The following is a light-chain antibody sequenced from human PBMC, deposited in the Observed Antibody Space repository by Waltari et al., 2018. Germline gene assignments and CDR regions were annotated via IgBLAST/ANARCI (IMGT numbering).Light chain of an antibody. CDR2: YDS. J-gene: IGLJ1*01. V-gene: IGLV3-21*04. CDR3: HVWHPDMDPGV. Sequence: SYVLTQPPSVSVAPGTTARITWGGDNIGSYSVHWYQQKPGQAPVLVIFYDSDRPSGIPERFSGSNSGNTATLTISSVEAGDEAKYYCHVWHPDMDPGVFGPGTEVSV. CDR1: NIGSYS.